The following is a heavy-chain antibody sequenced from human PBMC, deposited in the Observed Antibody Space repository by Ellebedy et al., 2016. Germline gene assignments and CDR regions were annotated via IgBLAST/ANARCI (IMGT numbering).Heavy chain of an antibody. CDR3: AKATLQWLIRGRGADY. J-gene: IGHJ4*02. V-gene: IGHV3-23*01. Sequence: GGSLRLSCAASGFSFNSHAMNWVRQAPGKGLEWVSSINENGDDTYYADSVKGRFTISRDNSKNTLYLQINSLRAEDTAVYYCAKATLQWLIRGRGADYWGQGTLVTVS. D-gene: IGHD6-19*01. CDR2: INENGDDT. CDR1: GFSFNSHA.